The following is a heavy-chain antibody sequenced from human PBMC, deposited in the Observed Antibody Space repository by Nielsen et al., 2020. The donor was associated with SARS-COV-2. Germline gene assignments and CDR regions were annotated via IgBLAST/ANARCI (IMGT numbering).Heavy chain of an antibody. J-gene: IGHJ4*01. CDR3: ARKTPLIYFFDS. CDR1: GYTLTELS. Sequence: ASVKVSCKVSGYTLTELSMHWVRQAPGKGLEWMGGFDPEDGETIYAQKFQGRVTMTRDTSTSTVYMELSSLRSEDTAVYYCARKTPLIYFFDSWGHGTLVTVSS. D-gene: IGHD2/OR15-2a*01. CDR2: FDPEDGET. V-gene: IGHV1-24*01.